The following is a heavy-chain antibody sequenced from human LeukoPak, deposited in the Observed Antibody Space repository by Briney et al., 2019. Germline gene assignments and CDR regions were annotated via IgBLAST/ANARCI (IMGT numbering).Heavy chain of an antibody. CDR3: ASRFRSKWDLAH. CDR2: ITDNGRTT. D-gene: IGHD1-26*01. CDR1: GFSISRYV. J-gene: IGHJ4*02. Sequence: GGSLRLSCAASGFSISRYVMKWVRQAPGQGLEWVSGITDNGRTTYYAHSVKGRFTISRDNSKNTLYLQMNSLRAEDTAVYYCASRFRSKWDLAHWGQGTLVTVSS. V-gene: IGHV3-23*01.